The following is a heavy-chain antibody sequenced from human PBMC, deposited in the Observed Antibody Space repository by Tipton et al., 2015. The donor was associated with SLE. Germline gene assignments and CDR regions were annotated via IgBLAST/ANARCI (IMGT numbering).Heavy chain of an antibody. J-gene: IGHJ4*02. CDR1: GGSISSHY. D-gene: IGHD6-19*01. CDR2: IDYSGST. Sequence: LRLSCTVSGGSISSHYWSWIRQPPGKGLEWIGYIDYSGSTNYNPSLTSRVTISVDTSKNQFSLKLSSVTAADTAVYYCARATDSSGWYPYYFDYWGQGTLVTVSS. CDR3: ARATDSSGWYPYYFDY. V-gene: IGHV4-59*11.